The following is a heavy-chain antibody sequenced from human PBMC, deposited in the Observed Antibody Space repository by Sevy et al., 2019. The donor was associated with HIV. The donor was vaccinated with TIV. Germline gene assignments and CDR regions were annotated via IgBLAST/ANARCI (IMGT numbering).Heavy chain of an antibody. CDR2: ISYDGSNK. CDR1: GFTFSSYA. CDR3: ARVFGDYLDY. V-gene: IGHV3-30-3*01. D-gene: IGHD3-10*01. J-gene: IGHJ4*02. Sequence: GGSLRLSCTASGFTFSSYAMHWVRQAPGKGLEWVAVISYDGSNKYYAYSVKGRFTISRDNSKNTLYLQMNSLRAEDTAVYYCARVFGDYLDYWGQGTLVTVSS.